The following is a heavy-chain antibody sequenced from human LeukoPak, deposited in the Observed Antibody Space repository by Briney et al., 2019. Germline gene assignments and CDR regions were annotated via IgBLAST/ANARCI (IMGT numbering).Heavy chain of an antibody. V-gene: IGHV3-30*18. CDR3: AKPPDSSSWYYFDY. CDR2: ISYDGSNK. D-gene: IGHD6-13*01. J-gene: IGHJ4*02. CDR1: GFTFSSYG. Sequence: PGGSLRLSCAASGFTFSSYGMHWVRQAAGKGLEWVAVISYDGSNKYYADSVKGRFTISRDNSKNTLYLQMSSLRAEDTAVYYCAKPPDSSSWYYFDYWGQGTLVTVSS.